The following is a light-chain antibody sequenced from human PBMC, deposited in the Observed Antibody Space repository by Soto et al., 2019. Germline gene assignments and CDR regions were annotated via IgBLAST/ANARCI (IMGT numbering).Light chain of an antibody. CDR2: DVS. CDR1: QDIRGA. J-gene: IGKJ5*01. Sequence: AIQLTQSPSSLSASVGDRVTITCRASQDIRGALAWYQQKPGKAPKILIYDVSTLESGVPSMFSGSSSGTDFTLTISSLQPVDFATYYCQQFNSYPITFGQGTRLEIK. CDR3: QQFNSYPIT. V-gene: IGKV1-13*02.